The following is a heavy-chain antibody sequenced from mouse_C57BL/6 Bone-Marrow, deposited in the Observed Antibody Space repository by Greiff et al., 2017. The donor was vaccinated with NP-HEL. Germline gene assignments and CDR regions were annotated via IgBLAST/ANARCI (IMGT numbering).Heavy chain of an antibody. CDR2: ISNGGGST. CDR3: ARHSIYYYAPFAY. CDR1: GFTFSDYY. V-gene: IGHV5-12*01. J-gene: IGHJ3*01. Sequence: EVHLVESGGGLVQPGGSLKLSCAASGFTFSDYYMYWVRQTPEKRLEWVAYISNGGGSTYYPDTVKGRFTISRDNAKNTLYLQMSRLKSEDTAMYYCARHSIYYYAPFAYWGQGTLVTVSA. D-gene: IGHD1-1*01.